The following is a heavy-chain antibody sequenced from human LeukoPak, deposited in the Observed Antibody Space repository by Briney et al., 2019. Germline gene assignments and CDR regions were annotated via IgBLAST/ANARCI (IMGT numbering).Heavy chain of an antibody. CDR1: GGSISTSSYY. J-gene: IGHJ5*02. D-gene: IGHD3-16*01. CDR3: ARDSHSRRVAGGTSWCDP. CDR2: VYYNGNT. V-gene: IGHV4-39*02. Sequence: PSETLSLTCTVSGGSISTSSYYWGWIRQPPGKGLEWIGTVYYNGNTDYNPSLKSRVTISVDTSKNQFSLKLISVPAADTAVYYCARDSHSRRVAGGTSWCDPCCQESLVIVSS.